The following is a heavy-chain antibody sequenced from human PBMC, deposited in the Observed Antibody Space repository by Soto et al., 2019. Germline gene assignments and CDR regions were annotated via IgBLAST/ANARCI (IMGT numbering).Heavy chain of an antibody. J-gene: IGHJ4*02. V-gene: IGHV1-69*01. CDR2: IIPLFGTP. CDR3: ARDRAPRGWSYLDL. CDR1: GGSFSDYA. D-gene: IGHD2-15*01. Sequence: QVQLVQSGAEVKKPGSSVKISCKAFGGSFSDYAISWVRQAPGQGLEWMGGIIPLFGTPNYAQKFQDRVTFTAHESTNTAYMELSRLTSEDTAVYYCARDRAPRGWSYLDLWGQGTQVTVSS.